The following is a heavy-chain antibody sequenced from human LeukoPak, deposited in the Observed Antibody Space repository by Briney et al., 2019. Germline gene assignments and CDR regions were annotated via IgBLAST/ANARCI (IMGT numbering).Heavy chain of an antibody. CDR3: ARDEYHYYDSSGYYPN. V-gene: IGHV3-7*01. Sequence: PGGSLRLSCAASGFTFSSYWMSWVRQAPGKGVEWVANIKQDGSEKYYVDSVKGRFTISRDNAKNSLYLQMNSLRAEDTAVYYCARDEYHYYDSSGYYPNWGQGTLVTVSS. J-gene: IGHJ4*02. D-gene: IGHD3-22*01. CDR1: GFTFSSYW. CDR2: IKQDGSEK.